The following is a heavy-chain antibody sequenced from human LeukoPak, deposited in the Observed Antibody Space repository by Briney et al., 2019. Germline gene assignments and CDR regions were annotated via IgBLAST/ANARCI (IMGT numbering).Heavy chain of an antibody. CDR1: GYTFTSYY. Sequence: ASVKVSCKASGYTFTSYYMHWVRQAPGQGLEWMGIINPSGGSTSYAQKFQGRVTMTRDTSTSTVYMGLSSLRSEDTAAYCCARDGEYYDFWSGYYAGVPNWFDPWGQGTLVTVSS. D-gene: IGHD3-3*01. V-gene: IGHV1-46*01. CDR3: ARDGEYYDFWSGYYAGVPNWFDP. CDR2: INPSGGST. J-gene: IGHJ5*02.